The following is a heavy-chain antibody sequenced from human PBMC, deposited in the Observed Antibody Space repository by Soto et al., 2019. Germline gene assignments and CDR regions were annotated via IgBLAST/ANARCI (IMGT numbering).Heavy chain of an antibody. Sequence: EVQLLESGGGLVQPGGSLRLSCAASGFTFSSYAMSWVRQAPGKGLEWGSAISGSGGSTYYADSVKCRFTIARDNSKNTMYLQMNGLRAEDTAVYYCAILGYDFWSGYSPGYFQHWGQGTLVTVSS. J-gene: IGHJ1*01. CDR1: GFTFSSYA. CDR2: ISGSGGST. D-gene: IGHD3-3*01. V-gene: IGHV3-23*01. CDR3: AILGYDFWSGYSPGYFQH.